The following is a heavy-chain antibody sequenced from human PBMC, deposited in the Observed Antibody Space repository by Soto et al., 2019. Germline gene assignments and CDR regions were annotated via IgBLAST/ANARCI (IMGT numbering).Heavy chain of an antibody. D-gene: IGHD6-6*01. J-gene: IGHJ6*02. CDR2: IYPGDSDT. V-gene: IGHV5-51*01. Sequence: GESLKISCKGSGYSFTSYWIGWVRQMPGKDLEWMGIIYPGDSDTRYSPSFQGQVTISADKSIRTAYLQWTSLKASDTALYYCARTRSFSLGFYYDGMDVWGQGTTVTVSS. CDR1: GYSFTSYW. CDR3: ARTRSFSLGFYYDGMDV.